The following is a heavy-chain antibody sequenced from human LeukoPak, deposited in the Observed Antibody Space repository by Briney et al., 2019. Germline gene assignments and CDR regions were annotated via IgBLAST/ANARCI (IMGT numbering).Heavy chain of an antibody. V-gene: IGHV4-31*03. D-gene: IGHD2-2*01. CDR2: IHYSGST. J-gene: IGHJ6*02. CDR1: GGSISSGGYY. CDR3: ARAPYCSSTSCLLGYYYYGMDV. Sequence: PSETLSLTCTVSGGSISSGGYYWSWIRQHPGKGLEWIGYIHYSGSTYYNPSLKSRVTISVDTSKNQFTLKLSSVTAADTAVYYCARAPYCSSTSCLLGYYYYGMDVWGQGTTVTVSS.